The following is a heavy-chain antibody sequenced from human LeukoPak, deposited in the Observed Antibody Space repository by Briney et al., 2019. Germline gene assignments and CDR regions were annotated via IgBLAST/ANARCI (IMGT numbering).Heavy chain of an antibody. J-gene: IGHJ4*02. Sequence: GGSLRLSCAASGFTFNSYAMSWVRQAPGKGLEWVSAISGSGGSTYYADSVKGRFTISRDNTKNTLYLQMNSLRAEDTAVYYCATSLGSSGWYGGDYWGQGTLVTVSS. V-gene: IGHV3-23*01. CDR2: ISGSGGST. D-gene: IGHD6-19*01. CDR3: ATSLGSSGWYGGDY. CDR1: GFTFNSYA.